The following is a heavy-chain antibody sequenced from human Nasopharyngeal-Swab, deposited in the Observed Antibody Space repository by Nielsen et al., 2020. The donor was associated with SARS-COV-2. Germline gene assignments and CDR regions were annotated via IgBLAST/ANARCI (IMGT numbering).Heavy chain of an antibody. J-gene: IGHJ3*02. CDR3: AREVPYSGHDDAFDI. Sequence: GESLKISCEASGFTFSTYSMAWVRQTPGKGLEWVSSITSDSGYIFYADSVKGRFTISRDNAKNSLFLQMNSLRADDTAIYYCAREVPYSGHDDAFDIWGQGTMVTVSA. CDR2: ITSDSGYI. V-gene: IGHV3-21*01. D-gene: IGHD5-12*01. CDR1: GFTFSTYS.